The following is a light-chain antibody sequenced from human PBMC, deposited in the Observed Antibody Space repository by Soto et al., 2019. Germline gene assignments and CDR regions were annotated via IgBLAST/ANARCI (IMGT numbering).Light chain of an antibody. CDR2: KAS. CDR1: QSIKNW. Sequence: DIQMTQSPSTLSASVGDRVTITCRASQSIKNWLAWYQQKPGEAPKLLIYKASTLESGVPSRCSGSGSGTEFTLTISCLQPDDFATYFCQQYRSYSLPTFGGGTKVDIK. CDR3: QQYRSYSLPT. V-gene: IGKV1-5*03. J-gene: IGKJ4*01.